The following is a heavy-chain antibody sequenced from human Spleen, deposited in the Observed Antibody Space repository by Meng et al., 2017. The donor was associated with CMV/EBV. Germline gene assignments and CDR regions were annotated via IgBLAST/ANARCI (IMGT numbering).Heavy chain of an antibody. D-gene: IGHD4-11*01. Sequence: GESLKISCAASGFTFSSYAMHWVRQAPGKGLEWVAVISYDGSNKYYADSVKGRFTISRDNSKNTLYLQMNSLRAEDTAVYYCARAYMPLYSNYVFDYWGQGTLVTVSS. J-gene: IGHJ4*02. V-gene: IGHV3-30-3*01. CDR3: ARAYMPLYSNYVFDY. CDR2: ISYDGSNK. CDR1: GFTFSSYA.